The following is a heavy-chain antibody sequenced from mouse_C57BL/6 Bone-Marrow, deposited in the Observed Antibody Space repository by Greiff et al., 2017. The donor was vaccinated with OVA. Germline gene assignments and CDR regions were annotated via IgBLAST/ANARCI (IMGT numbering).Heavy chain of an antibody. CDR2: IAPSDSYI. J-gene: IGHJ2*02. V-gene: IGHV1-59*01. Sequence: QVHVKQPGAELVRPGTSVKLSCKASGYTFTNYWMHWVKQRPGQGLEWIGVIAPSDSYINYNQKFKGRATLTVDTSSSTAYMHRSSLTSADSAVYYCAHYGSRLYLHYWGQGTSLTVSS. CDR1: GYTFTNYW. D-gene: IGHD1-1*01. CDR3: AHYGSRLYLHY.